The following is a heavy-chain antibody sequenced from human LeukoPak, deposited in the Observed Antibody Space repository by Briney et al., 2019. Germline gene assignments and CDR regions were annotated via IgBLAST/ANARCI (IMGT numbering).Heavy chain of an antibody. D-gene: IGHD3-22*01. CDR3: ATTNDGGGYQWGDFFDF. J-gene: IGHJ4*02. CDR1: GGTSNSHA. Sequence: GASVKVSCKASGGTSNSHAISWVRQALGQGLGWMGRIIPNLGTTNRAQNFQDRVTLTADKSTNTAYMELTSLTSDDTAVYYCATTNDGGGYQWGDFFDFWGQGTLVTVSS. V-gene: IGHV1-69*04. CDR2: IIPNLGTT.